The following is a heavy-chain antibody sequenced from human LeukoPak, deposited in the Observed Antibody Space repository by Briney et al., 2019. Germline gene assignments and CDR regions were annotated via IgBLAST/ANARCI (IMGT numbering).Heavy chain of an antibody. CDR3: ARDPYSSSYLDY. CDR1: GYTFTGYY. Sequence: GASVKVSCKASGYTFTGYYMHWVRQAPGQGLEWMGWINPNSGGTNYAQKFQGRVTITRDTSISTAYMELSRLRSDDTAVYYCARDPYSSSYLDYWGQGTLVTVSS. CDR2: INPNSGGT. V-gene: IGHV1-2*02. D-gene: IGHD6-13*01. J-gene: IGHJ4*02.